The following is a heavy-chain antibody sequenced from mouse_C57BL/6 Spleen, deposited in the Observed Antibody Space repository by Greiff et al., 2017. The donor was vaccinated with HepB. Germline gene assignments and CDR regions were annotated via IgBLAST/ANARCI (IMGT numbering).Heavy chain of an antibody. CDR2: ISDGGSYT. CDR3: ARDKANRDWYFDV. CDR1: GFTFSSYA. Sequence: EVMLVESGGGLVKPGGSLKLSCAASGFTFSSYAMSWVRQTPEKRLEWVATISDGGSYTYYPDNVKGRFTISRDNAKNNLYLQMSHLKSEDTAMYYCARDKANRDWYFDVWGTGTTVTVSS. V-gene: IGHV5-4*01. J-gene: IGHJ1*03. D-gene: IGHD3-2*02.